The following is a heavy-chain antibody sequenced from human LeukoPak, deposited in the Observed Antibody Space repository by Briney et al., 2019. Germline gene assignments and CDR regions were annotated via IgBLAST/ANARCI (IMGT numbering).Heavy chain of an antibody. V-gene: IGHV5-51*01. CDR1: GYSFTSYW. Sequence: GESLKIPCKGSGYSFTSYWIGWVRQLPGKGLSWMGIIYPGDSDTRYSPSFQGQVTISADKSISTAYLQWSSLKASDTAMYYCAISRIAVAGTPPSHWGQGTLVTVSS. CDR3: AISRIAVAGTPPSH. CDR2: IYPGDSDT. J-gene: IGHJ4*02. D-gene: IGHD6-19*01.